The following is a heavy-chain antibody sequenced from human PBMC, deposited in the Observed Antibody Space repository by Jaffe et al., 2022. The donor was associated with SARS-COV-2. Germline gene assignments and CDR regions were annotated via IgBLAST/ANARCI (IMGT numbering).Heavy chain of an antibody. J-gene: IGHJ6*02. Sequence: QVQLVESGGGVVQPGRSLRLSCAASGFTFSSYGMHWVRQAPGKGLEWVAVISYDGSNKYYADSVKGRFTISRDNSKNTLYLQMNSLRAEDTAVYYCAKEADPSGSSLYYYYYGMDVWGQGTTVTVSS. V-gene: IGHV3-30*18. CDR3: AKEADPSGSSLYYYYYGMDV. CDR2: ISYDGSNK. CDR1: GFTFSSYG. D-gene: IGHD3-10*01.